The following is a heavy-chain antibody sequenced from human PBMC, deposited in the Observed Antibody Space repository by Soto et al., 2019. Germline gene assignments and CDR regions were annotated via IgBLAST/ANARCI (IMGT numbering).Heavy chain of an antibody. J-gene: IGHJ2*01. Sequence: SETLSLTCAVYGGSFSDYYWSWIRQPPGKGLEWIGEINHSGSTNYNPSLKSRVTISTDMSKNQFSLKLSSVTAADTAVYYCARGDITIFGVVKDRNLYFHLWGRGPLVTVSS. CDR2: INHSGST. V-gene: IGHV4-34*01. D-gene: IGHD3-3*01. CDR1: GGSFSDYY. CDR3: ARGDITIFGVVKDRNLYFHL.